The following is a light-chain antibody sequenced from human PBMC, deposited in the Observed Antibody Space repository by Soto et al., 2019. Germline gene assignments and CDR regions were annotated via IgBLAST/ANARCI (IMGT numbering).Light chain of an antibody. CDR3: SSYAGSNNLV. Sequence: QSALTQPPSASGSPGQSVTISCTGTSSDVGGYNYVSWYQQHPGKAPKLMIYEVSKRPSGVPDRFSGSKSGNTASLTVSGLQTEDGAAYYCSSYAGSNNLVFGGGTKLTVL. J-gene: IGLJ2*01. CDR1: SSDVGGYNY. CDR2: EVS. V-gene: IGLV2-8*01.